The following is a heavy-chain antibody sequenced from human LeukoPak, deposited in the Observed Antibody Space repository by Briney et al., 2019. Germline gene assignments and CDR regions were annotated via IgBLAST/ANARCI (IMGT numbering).Heavy chain of an antibody. V-gene: IGHV1-69*05. J-gene: IGHJ4*02. D-gene: IGHD3-10*01. Sequence: GASVKVSCKASGGTFSSYAISWVRQAPGQGLEWMGGIIPILGTANYAQKFQGRVTITTDESTSTAYMELSSLRSEDTAVYYCAREPYGTYFDYWGQGTLVTVSS. CDR3: AREPYGTYFDY. CDR1: GGTFSSYA. CDR2: IIPILGTA.